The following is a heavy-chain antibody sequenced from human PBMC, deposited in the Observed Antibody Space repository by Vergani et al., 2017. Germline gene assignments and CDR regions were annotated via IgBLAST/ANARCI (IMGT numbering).Heavy chain of an antibody. D-gene: IGHD6-19*01. V-gene: IGHV1-46*03. CDR3: ARDGGQWLVPDYFDY. CDR1: GGTFSSYA. Sequence: QVQLVQSGAEVKKPGSSVKVSCKASGGTFSSYAISWVRQAPGQGLEWMGIINPSGGSTSYAQKFQGRVTMTRDTSTSTVYMELSSLRSEDTAVYYCARDGGQWLVPDYFDYWGQGTLVTVSS. CDR2: INPSGGST. J-gene: IGHJ4*02.